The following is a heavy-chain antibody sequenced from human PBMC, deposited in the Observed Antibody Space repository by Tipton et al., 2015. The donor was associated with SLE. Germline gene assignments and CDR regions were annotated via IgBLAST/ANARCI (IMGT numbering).Heavy chain of an antibody. V-gene: IGHV4-34*01. CDR2: INHSGST. CDR3: ARHRDTPRRAFNI. D-gene: IGHD1-14*01. J-gene: IGHJ3*02. CDR1: GGSFTGYY. Sequence: TLSLTCAVFGGSFTGYYWPWFRPPPGKGLEWIGEINHSGSTNCNPFPQNRVTISVDTSKNQFSLKLSSVTAADTAVYYCARHRDTPRRAFNIWGQGTMVTVSS.